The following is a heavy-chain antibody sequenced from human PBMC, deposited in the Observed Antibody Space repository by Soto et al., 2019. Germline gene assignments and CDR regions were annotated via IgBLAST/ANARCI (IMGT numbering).Heavy chain of an antibody. CDR3: ARVPLWGGHSLLPEYYYYGMDV. CDR1: GFSLSTSGMC. CDR2: IDWDDDK. V-gene: IGHV2-70*01. D-gene: IGHD3-3*01. Sequence: GSGPTLVNPTQTLTLTCTFSGFSLSTSGMCVSWIRQPPGKALEWLALIDWDDDKYYSTSLKTRLTISKDTSKNQVVLTMTNMDPVDTATYYCARVPLWGGHSLLPEYYYYGMDVWGQGTTDTVSS. J-gene: IGHJ6*02.